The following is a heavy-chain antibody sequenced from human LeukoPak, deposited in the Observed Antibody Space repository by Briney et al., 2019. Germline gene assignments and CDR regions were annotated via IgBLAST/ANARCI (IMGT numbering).Heavy chain of an antibody. J-gene: IGHJ4*02. CDR2: INHSGST. Sequence: PSETLSLTCAVYGGSFSGYYWSWIRQPPGKGLEWIGEINHSGSTNYNPSLKSRVTISVDTSKNQSSLKLSSVTAADTAVYYCARGISGWNVLGRRFDYWGQGTLVTVSS. CDR1: GGSFSGYY. CDR3: ARGISGWNVLGRRFDY. V-gene: IGHV4-34*01. D-gene: IGHD1-1*01.